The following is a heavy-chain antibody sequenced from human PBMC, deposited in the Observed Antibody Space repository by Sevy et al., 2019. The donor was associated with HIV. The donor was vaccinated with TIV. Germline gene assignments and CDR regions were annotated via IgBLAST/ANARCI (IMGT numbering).Heavy chain of an antibody. D-gene: IGHD2-15*01. Sequence: GGSLRLSCAASGFTVGSTYMSWVRQAPGKGLEWVSIIYSGGNTYYADSVKGRFIISRDDSGNTLYLQMNSLRGEDTAVYFCAREATRYCSGGDCSRRNYYFYMDIWGKGTTVTVSS. V-gene: IGHV3-66*02. CDR3: AREATRYCSGGDCSRRNYYFYMDI. CDR2: IYSGGNT. J-gene: IGHJ6*03. CDR1: GFTVGSTY.